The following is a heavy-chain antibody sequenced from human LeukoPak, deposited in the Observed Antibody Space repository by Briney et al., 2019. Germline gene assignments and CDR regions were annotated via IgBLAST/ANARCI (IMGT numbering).Heavy chain of an antibody. Sequence: SETLSLTCTVSGGSISSSSYYWGWIRQPPGQGLEWIGSIYYSGSTYYNPSLKSRVTISVDTSKNQFSLKLSSVTAADTAVYYCARVVGYYDSSGLPYYFDYWGQGTLVTVSS. CDR1: GGSISSSSYY. CDR2: IYYSGST. J-gene: IGHJ4*02. CDR3: ARVVGYYDSSGLPYYFDY. D-gene: IGHD3-22*01. V-gene: IGHV4-39*01.